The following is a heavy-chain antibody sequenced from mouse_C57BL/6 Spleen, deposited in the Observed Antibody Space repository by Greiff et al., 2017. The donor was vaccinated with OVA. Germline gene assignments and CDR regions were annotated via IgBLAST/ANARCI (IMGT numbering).Heavy chain of an antibody. D-gene: IGHD1-1*01. Sequence: VQLQQSGPELVKPGASVKISCKASGYAFSSSWMNWVKQRPGKGLEWIGRIYPGDGDTNYNGKFKGKATLTADKSSSTAYMQLSSLTSEDSAVYFCARWHYGSYYFDYWGQGTTLTVSS. J-gene: IGHJ2*01. CDR1: GYAFSSSW. V-gene: IGHV1-82*01. CDR3: ARWHYGSYYFDY. CDR2: IYPGDGDT.